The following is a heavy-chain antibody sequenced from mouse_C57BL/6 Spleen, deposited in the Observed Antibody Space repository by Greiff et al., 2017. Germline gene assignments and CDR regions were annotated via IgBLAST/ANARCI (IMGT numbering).Heavy chain of an antibody. Sequence: VQLQQPGTELVKPGASVKLSCKTSGYTFTSYWMHWVKQRPGQGLEWIGNINPSNGGTNYNEKFKSKATLTVDKSSSTAYMQLSSLTSEDAAVYYCARSGEYDYDGYFDYWGQGTTLTVSS. CDR3: ARSGEYDYDGYFDY. D-gene: IGHD2-4*01. CDR2: INPSNGGT. J-gene: IGHJ2*01. CDR1: GYTFTSYW. V-gene: IGHV1-53*01.